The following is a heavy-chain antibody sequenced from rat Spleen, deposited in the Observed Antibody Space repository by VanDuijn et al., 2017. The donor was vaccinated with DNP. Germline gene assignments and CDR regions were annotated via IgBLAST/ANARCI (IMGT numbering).Heavy chain of an antibody. CDR1: GFSFNDYW. D-gene: IGHD1-12*02. CDR2: INKDSNTI. V-gene: IGHV4-2*01. Sequence: EVKLVESGGGLVQPGRSLQLSCAASGFSFNDYWMGWVRQAPGKGLEWIGQINKDSNTINYTQSLEDKFTISRDNAQNTLFLQMNKLGSEDTAIYYCATVHYYDGTRFAYWGQGTLVTVSS. CDR3: ATVHYYDGTRFAY. J-gene: IGHJ3*01.